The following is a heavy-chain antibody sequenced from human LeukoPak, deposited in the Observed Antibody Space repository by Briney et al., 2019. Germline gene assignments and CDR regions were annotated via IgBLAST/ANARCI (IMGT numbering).Heavy chain of an antibody. CDR2: ISSNGRPT. CDR3: ARNTVTPGQGGPFDY. J-gene: IGHJ4*02. D-gene: IGHD4-17*01. CDR1: GFSFTTYE. Sequence: QTGGSLRLSCAASGFSFTTYEMNWVRQAPGKGLEWVSYISSNGRPTYYADSVRGRFTISRDNGKNSLYLQMNSLRAEDTAVYYCARNTVTPGQGGPFDYWGQGTLVTVSS. V-gene: IGHV3-48*03.